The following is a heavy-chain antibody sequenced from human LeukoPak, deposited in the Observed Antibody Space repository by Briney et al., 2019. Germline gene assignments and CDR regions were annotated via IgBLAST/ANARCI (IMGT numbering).Heavy chain of an antibody. Sequence: GGSLRLSCAASGFTFSSYSMNWVRQAPGKGLEWVSSISSSSSYIYYADSVKGRFTIYRDNPKNSVYLQVNSLRAEDTAIYYCARIGYSSSSNDWWGQGTLVTVSS. CDR2: ISSSSSYI. J-gene: IGHJ4*02. V-gene: IGHV3-21*01. CDR1: GFTFSSYS. D-gene: IGHD6-6*01. CDR3: ARIGYSSSSNDW.